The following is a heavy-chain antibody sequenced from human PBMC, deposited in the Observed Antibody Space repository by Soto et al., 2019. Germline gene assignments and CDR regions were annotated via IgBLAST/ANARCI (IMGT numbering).Heavy chain of an antibody. D-gene: IGHD6-19*01. CDR1: GDSVSSNSAA. V-gene: IGHV6-1*01. CDR3: AREGSGWDAPSYYFDY. J-gene: IGHJ4*02. CDR2: TYYRSKWYN. Sequence: SQTLSLTCAISGDSVSSNSAAWNWFRQSPSRGLEWLGRTYYRSKWYNDYAVSVKSRITINPDTSKNQFSLQLNSVTPEDTAVYYCAREGSGWDAPSYYFDYWGQGTLVTVSS.